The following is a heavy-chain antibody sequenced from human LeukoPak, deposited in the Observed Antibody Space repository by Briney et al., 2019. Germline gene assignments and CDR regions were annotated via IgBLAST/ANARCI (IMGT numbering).Heavy chain of an antibody. D-gene: IGHD4-23*01. Sequence: SETLSLTCTVTGGSIRTYYWSWIRQPPGKGLDWIGYVSYTGSTNYNPSLKSRVTISVDTSKNQISLTASSVTAADTAVYYCARGGNLIDYWGPGTLVTVSS. CDR3: ARGGNLIDY. J-gene: IGHJ4*02. V-gene: IGHV4-59*01. CDR1: GGSIRTYY. CDR2: VSYTGST.